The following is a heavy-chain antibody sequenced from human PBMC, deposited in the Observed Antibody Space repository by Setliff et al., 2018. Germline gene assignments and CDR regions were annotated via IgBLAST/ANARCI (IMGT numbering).Heavy chain of an antibody. CDR2: IKQDGSEK. CDR1: GFIFSTYW. J-gene: IGHJ4*02. CDR3: ARDSAYSSGWAFDY. V-gene: IGHV3-7*01. Sequence: GGSLRLSCAASGFIFSTYWMSWVRQGPGTGLEWVANIKQDGSEKYYVDSVKGRFTISRDNAKNSLYLQMNSLRAEDTAVYYCARDSAYSSGWAFDYWGQGTLVTVS. D-gene: IGHD6-19*01.